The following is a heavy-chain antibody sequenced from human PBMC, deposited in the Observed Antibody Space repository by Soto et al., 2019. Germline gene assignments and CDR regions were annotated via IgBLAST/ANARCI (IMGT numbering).Heavy chain of an antibody. Sequence: EVQLVQSGAEMKKPGESLKISCKGSGYSFTTYWIGWVRQRPGEGLEWMGIIYPDDAETRYSPSFQGQVSISADKSISTAYLQWSCLKASDTAMYYCARVFYFGSGSSAVWAHWGQGTPVTVSS. CDR3: ARVFYFGSGSSAVWAH. V-gene: IGHV5-51*03. CDR2: IYPDDAET. CDR1: GYSFTTYW. D-gene: IGHD3-10*01. J-gene: IGHJ4*02.